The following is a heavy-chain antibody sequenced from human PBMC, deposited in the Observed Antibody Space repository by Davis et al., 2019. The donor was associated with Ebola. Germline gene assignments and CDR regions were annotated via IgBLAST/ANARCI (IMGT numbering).Heavy chain of an antibody. V-gene: IGHV3-7*01. J-gene: IGHJ6*02. CDR3: AREYEDVLGFLEWGKKRNYYAMDV. Sequence: GESLKISCAASGFIFSNYWMSWVRQAPGKGLEWVANIKQDGSAKYYVDSAKGRFTISRDNAKNSLDLQMNSLRAEDTAVYYCAREYEDVLGFLEWGKKRNYYAMDVWGQGTTVTVSS. CDR1: GFIFSNYW. D-gene: IGHD3-3*01. CDR2: IKQDGSAK.